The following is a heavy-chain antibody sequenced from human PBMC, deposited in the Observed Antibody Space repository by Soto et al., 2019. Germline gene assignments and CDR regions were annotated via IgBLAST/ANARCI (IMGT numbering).Heavy chain of an antibody. Sequence: QAQLLESGGGVVQPGRSLRLSCAASGFSFNTYGMHWVRQAPGKGLEWVAVISYNGDKTFYADSVKGRFTISRDNSQSTLYLQMNSLRPEDTAVYYCAKDRIRGTSYFDYWGQGTLVTVSS. CDR1: GFSFNTYG. V-gene: IGHV3-30*18. J-gene: IGHJ4*02. CDR2: ISYNGDKT. D-gene: IGHD6-6*01. CDR3: AKDRIRGTSYFDY.